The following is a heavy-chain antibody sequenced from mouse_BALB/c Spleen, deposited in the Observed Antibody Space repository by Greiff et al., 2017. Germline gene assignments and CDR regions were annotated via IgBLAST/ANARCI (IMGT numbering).Heavy chain of an antibody. J-gene: IGHJ2*01. CDR3: ARHGGYYGYFFDY. D-gene: IGHD1-2*01. CDR2: ISSGGGST. Sequence: EVQRVESGGGLVKPGGSLKLSCAASGFAFSSYDMSWVRQTPEKRLEWVAYISSGGGSTYYPDTVKGRFTISRDTAKNTLYLQMSSLKSEDTAMYYCARHGGYYGYFFDYWGQGTTLTVSS. CDR1: GFAFSSYD. V-gene: IGHV5-12-1*01.